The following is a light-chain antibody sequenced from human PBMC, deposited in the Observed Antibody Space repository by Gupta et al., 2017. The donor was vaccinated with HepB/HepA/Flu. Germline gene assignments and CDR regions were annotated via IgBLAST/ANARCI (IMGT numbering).Light chain of an antibody. CDR1: QSVSSSY. J-gene: IGKJ4*01. V-gene: IGKV3-20*01. CDR3: QPYKA. Sequence: EIVLTQSPGTLSLSPGERAPLSCRASQSVSSSYLAWYQQKPGQATRLLIYGASSRATGITDRFRGSGSETDVTRPRSRMEPEDCEVNDAQPYKAFGGGTKVEIK. CDR2: GAS.